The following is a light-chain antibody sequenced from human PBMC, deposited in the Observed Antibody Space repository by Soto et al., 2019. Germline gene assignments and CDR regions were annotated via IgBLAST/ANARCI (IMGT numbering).Light chain of an antibody. V-gene: IGLV2-14*01. CDR1: SSDVGGYKY. J-gene: IGLJ1*01. CDR2: DVT. CDR3: SSYTSSSSYV. Sequence: QSVLTQPASVSGSPGQSITISCTGTSSDVGGYKYVSWYQQHPDKAPKLIIYDVTNRPSGISNRFPGSKSGNTASLTIFGLQAEDEADYYCSSYTSSSSYVFGTGTKVTVL.